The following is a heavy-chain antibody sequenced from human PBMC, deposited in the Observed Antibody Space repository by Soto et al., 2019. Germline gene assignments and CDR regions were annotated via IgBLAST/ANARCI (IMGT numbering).Heavy chain of an antibody. J-gene: IGHJ6*02. CDR3: ARGSIAARRNTFYYYYGMDV. D-gene: IGHD6-6*01. CDR2: INHSGST. CDR1: GGSFSGYY. V-gene: IGHV4-34*01. Sequence: SETLSLTCAVYGGSFSGYYWSWIRQPPGKGLEWIGEINHSGSTNYNPSLKSRVTISVDTSKNQFSLKLSSVTAADTAVYYCARGSIAARRNTFYYYYGMDVWGQGTTVTVSS.